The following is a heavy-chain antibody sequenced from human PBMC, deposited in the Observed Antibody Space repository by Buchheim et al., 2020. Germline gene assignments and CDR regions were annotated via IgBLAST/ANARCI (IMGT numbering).Heavy chain of an antibody. CDR2: INSDGSST. V-gene: IGHV3-74*01. CDR1: GFTFSSYW. CDR3: AKDKGNYGDYVGWFDP. J-gene: IGHJ5*02. D-gene: IGHD4-17*01. Sequence: EVQLVESGGGLVQPGGSLRLSCAASGFTFSSYWMHWVRQAPGKGLVWVSRINSDGSSTSYADSVKGRFTISRDNSKNTVYLQMNSLRAEDAAVYYCAKDKGNYGDYVGWFDPWGQGTL.